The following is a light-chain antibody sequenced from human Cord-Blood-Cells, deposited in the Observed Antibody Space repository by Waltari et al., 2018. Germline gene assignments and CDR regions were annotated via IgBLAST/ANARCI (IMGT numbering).Light chain of an antibody. V-gene: IGLV3-19*01. J-gene: IGLJ3*02. Sequence: SSELTQDPAVSVALGQTVRITCQGDSLRSYYASWYQQKPGQAPVLVNYGKNNRPSGIPDRFSGSSSGNTASLTITGAQAEDEADYYCNSRDSSGNRVFGGGTKLTVL. CDR1: SLRSYY. CDR3: NSRDSSGNRV. CDR2: GKN.